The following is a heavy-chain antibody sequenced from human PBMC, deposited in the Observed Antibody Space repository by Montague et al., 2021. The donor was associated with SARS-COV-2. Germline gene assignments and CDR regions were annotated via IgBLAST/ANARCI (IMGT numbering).Heavy chain of an antibody. CDR2: INQSGST. CDR1: DGSFSNFY. Sequence: SETLSPTCAVFDGSFSNFYWSWIRQPPGKGLEWMWEINQSGSTYYNPSLRSRVTISVDTSKNQFSLKLNSVTAADAAVYCCASGDDNGGGYLDVWGKGTTVTVSS. J-gene: IGHJ6*03. D-gene: IGHD2-8*01. V-gene: IGHV4-34*01. CDR3: ASGDDNGGGYLDV.